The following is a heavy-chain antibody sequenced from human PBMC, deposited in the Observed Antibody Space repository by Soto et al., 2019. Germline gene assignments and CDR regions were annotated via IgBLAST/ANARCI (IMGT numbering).Heavy chain of an antibody. CDR3: ARLGGPGYYYYGMDV. J-gene: IGHJ6*02. CDR2: INHSGST. CDR1: GGSFSGYY. V-gene: IGHV4-34*01. D-gene: IGHD3-16*01. Sequence: SETLSLTCAVYGGSFSGYYWSWIRQPPGKGLEWIGEINHSGSTNYNPSLESRVTISVDTSKNQFSLKLSSVTAADTAVYYCARLGGPGYYYYGMDVWGQGTTVTVSS.